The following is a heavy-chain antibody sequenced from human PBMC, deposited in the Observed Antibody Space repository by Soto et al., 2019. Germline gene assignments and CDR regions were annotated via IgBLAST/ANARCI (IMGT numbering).Heavy chain of an antibody. V-gene: IGHV4-59*11. J-gene: IGHJ4*02. Sequence: PSETMPLTYTVSGDSIRSHCWSWIRQPPGKGLEWIGNIHYNGNTKYSPSLKSRVTMSVDTSKNHFSLKLISVTTADTAVYFCAREGNLGRWIQPLDYWGQGSLVIVSS. CDR2: IHYNGNT. CDR3: AREGNLGRWIQPLDY. D-gene: IGHD2-2*03. CDR1: GDSIRSHC.